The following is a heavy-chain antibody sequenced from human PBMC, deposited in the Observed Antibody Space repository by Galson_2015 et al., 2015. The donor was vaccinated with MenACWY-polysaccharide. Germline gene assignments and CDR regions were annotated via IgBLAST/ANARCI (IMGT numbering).Heavy chain of an antibody. CDR3: ARLPYPSYYYYMDV. J-gene: IGHJ6*03. V-gene: IGHV4-39*01. Sequence: SGSAYYNPSLKSRVTMSIDTSKKQFSLKVNSVTAADTAVYYCARLPYPSYYYYMDVWGKGTTVAVSS. CDR2: SGSA.